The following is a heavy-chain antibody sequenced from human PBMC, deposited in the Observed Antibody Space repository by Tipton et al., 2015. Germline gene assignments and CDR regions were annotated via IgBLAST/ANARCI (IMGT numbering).Heavy chain of an antibody. Sequence: TLSLTCAVYGGSFSGYYWSWIRQPPGKGLEWIGEINHSGSTNYNPSLKSRVTISVDTSKNQFSLRLTSVTAADTAMYYCARFGTTPATDDAFDIWGQGTMVTVSS. CDR2: INHSGST. CDR3: ARFGTTPATDDAFDI. CDR1: GGSFSGYY. D-gene: IGHD1/OR15-1a*01. J-gene: IGHJ3*02. V-gene: IGHV4-34*01.